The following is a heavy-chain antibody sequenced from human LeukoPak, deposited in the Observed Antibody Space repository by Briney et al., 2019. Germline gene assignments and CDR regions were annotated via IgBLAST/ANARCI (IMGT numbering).Heavy chain of an antibody. Sequence: GGSLRLSCAASGFTFNIYAMNWVRQAPGKGLEWVSGISGSGGNIYYADSVKGRFIISRDNSKNTLFLQMSSLRAEDTALYYCAKRHYDSSGHNTRALDIWGQGTMVTVSS. CDR3: AKRHYDSSGHNTRALDI. CDR1: GFTFNIYA. J-gene: IGHJ3*02. D-gene: IGHD3-22*01. CDR2: ISGSGGNI. V-gene: IGHV3-23*01.